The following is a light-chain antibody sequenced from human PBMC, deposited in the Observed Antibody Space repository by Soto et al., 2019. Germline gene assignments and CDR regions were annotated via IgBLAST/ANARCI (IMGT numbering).Light chain of an antibody. Sequence: EIVLTQSPATLSLSPGERATLSCRASQSVSNYLAWYQQKPGQAPRLLIYDASKRATAIPARFSGSGSGTDFSFTISSLEPEDFEVYYCQQRSNCPPITFGKGTRMEIK. CDR2: DAS. V-gene: IGKV3-11*01. J-gene: IGKJ5*01. CDR1: QSVSNY. CDR3: QQRSNCPPIT.